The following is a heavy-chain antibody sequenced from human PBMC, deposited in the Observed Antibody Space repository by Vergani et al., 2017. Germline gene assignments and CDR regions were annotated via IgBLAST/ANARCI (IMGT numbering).Heavy chain of an antibody. Sequence: EVQLVESGGGLVKRGGSLRLSCAASGFTFSACPMTWVRQAPGKGLEWVSAISARYPSTYYADSVKGRFTISRDNSKNMLYLQMNSLRAEDTAVYYCASHYGMDVWGQGTTVTVSS. CDR1: GFTFSACP. CDR3: ASHYGMDV. V-gene: IGHV3-23*04. CDR2: ISARYPST. J-gene: IGHJ6*02.